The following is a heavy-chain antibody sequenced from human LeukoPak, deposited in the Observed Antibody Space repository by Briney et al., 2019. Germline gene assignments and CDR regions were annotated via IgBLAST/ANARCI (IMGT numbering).Heavy chain of an antibody. J-gene: IGHJ3*02. CDR1: GGSFSGYY. V-gene: IGHV4-34*01. Sequence: EPSETLSLTCAVYGGSFSGYYWSWIRQPPGKGLEWIGEINHSGSTNYNPSLKSRVTISVDTSKNQFSLKLSSVTAADTAVYYCARGGQLWLLGAFDIWGQGTMVTVSS. CDR3: ARGGQLWLLGAFDI. CDR2: INHSGST. D-gene: IGHD5-18*01.